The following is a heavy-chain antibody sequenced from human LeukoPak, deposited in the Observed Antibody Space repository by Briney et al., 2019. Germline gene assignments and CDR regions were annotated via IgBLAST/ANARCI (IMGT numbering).Heavy chain of an antibody. CDR2: ISSSSSTI. CDR1: GFTFSSYS. CDR3: ARDRISYYDFWSGYYSTTTYYGMDV. V-gene: IGHV3-48*01. J-gene: IGHJ6*02. Sequence: GGSLRLSCAASGFTFSSYSMNWVRQAPGKGLEWVSYISSSSSTIYYADPVKGRFTISRDNAKNSLYLQMNSLRAEDTAVYYCARDRISYYDFWSGYYSTTTYYGMDVWGQGTTVTVSS. D-gene: IGHD3-3*01.